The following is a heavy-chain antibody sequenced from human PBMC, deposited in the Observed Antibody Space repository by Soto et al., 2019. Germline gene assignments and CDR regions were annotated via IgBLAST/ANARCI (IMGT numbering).Heavy chain of an antibody. CDR3: AREERGPYYYGMDV. V-gene: IGHV1-69*08. D-gene: IGHD3-16*01. Sequence: QVQLVQSGAEVKKPGSSVKVSCKASGGTFSSYTISWVRQAPGQGLEWMGRIIPILGIANYAQKFQGRVTFLALKFXSTAYMELSSLRSEDTAVYYCAREERGPYYYGMDVWGQGTTVTVSS. J-gene: IGHJ6*02. CDR2: IIPILGIA. CDR1: GGTFSSYT.